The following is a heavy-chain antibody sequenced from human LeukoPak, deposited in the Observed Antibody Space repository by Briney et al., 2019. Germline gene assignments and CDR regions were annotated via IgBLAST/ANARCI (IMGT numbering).Heavy chain of an antibody. Sequence: PERSLRLSCAASGFTFSSYAMHWVRQAPGKGLEWVAVISYDGSNKYYADSVKGRFTISRDNSKNTLYLQMNSLRAEDTAVYYCARVRGVLRYFDWSDAFDIWGQGTMVTVSS. CDR3: ARVRGVLRYFDWSDAFDI. CDR2: ISYDGSNK. J-gene: IGHJ3*02. V-gene: IGHV3-30*04. D-gene: IGHD3-9*01. CDR1: GFTFSSYA.